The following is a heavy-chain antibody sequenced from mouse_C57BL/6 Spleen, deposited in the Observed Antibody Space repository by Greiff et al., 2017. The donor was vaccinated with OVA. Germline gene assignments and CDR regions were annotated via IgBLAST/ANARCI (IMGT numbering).Heavy chain of an antibody. D-gene: IGHD2-12*01. J-gene: IGHJ2*01. CDR2: INPNNGGT. CDR3: AKGGYSPKGYFDY. CDR1: GYTFTDYN. V-gene: IGHV1-22*01. Sequence: EVQLQQSGPELVKPGASVKMSCKASGYTFTDYNMHWVKQSHGKSLEWIGYINPNNGGTSYNQKFKGKATLTVNKSSSTAYMELRSLTSEDSAVYYCAKGGYSPKGYFDYWGQGTTLTVSS.